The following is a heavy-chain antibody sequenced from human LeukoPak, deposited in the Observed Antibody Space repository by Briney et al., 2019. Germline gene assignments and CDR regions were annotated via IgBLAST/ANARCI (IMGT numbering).Heavy chain of an antibody. J-gene: IGHJ5*02. CDR2: IFYGGST. D-gene: IGHD3-3*01. Sequence: SETLSLTCTVSGGSIRSSSYYWGWIRQPPGKGLEWIGTIFYGGSTYYNPSFKSRVTISVDTSKNQFSLKLSSVTAAATAVYYCARSSGVVIHNWFDPWGQGTLVTVSS. CDR1: GGSIRSSSYY. V-gene: IGHV4-39*01. CDR3: ARSSGVVIHNWFDP.